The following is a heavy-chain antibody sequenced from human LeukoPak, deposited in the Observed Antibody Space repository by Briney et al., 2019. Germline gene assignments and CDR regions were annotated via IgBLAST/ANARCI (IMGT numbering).Heavy chain of an antibody. CDR2: IYYSGST. J-gene: IGHJ4*02. CDR3: ARHESYYDSSGYFGY. D-gene: IGHD3-22*01. CDR1: GYSISSGYY. V-gene: IGHV4-38-2*01. Sequence: PSETLSLTCAVSGYSISSGYYWGWIRQPPGKGLEWIGSIYYSGSTYYNPSLKSRVTISVDTSKNQFSLKLSSVTAADTAVYYCARHESYYDSSGYFGYWGQGTLVTVSS.